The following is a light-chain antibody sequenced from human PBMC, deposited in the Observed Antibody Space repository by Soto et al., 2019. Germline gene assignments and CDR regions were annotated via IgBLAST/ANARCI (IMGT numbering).Light chain of an antibody. Sequence: EIVLTQSPATLPLSPGERATLSCRASQSISSSLAWYQQKPGQAPRLLIYDASSRATGFPARFSGSGSGTDFTLTIGSLEPEDFEVYYCQQRSEWPRTFGQGNKV. V-gene: IGKV3-11*01. J-gene: IGKJ1*01. CDR1: QSISSS. CDR3: QQRSEWPRT. CDR2: DAS.